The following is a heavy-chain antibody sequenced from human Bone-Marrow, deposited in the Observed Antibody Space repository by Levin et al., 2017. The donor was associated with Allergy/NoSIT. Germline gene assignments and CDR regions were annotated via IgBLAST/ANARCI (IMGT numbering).Heavy chain of an antibody. CDR1: GYTFTGHY. Sequence: ASVKVSCKASGYTFTGHYMHWVRQAPGQGLEWMGWMNPNSGGTKCAQKFQGRVTMTRDTSISTAYMELSRLRSDDTAVYYCAREVSSSWFDYWGQGTLVTVPS. CDR2: MNPNSGGT. J-gene: IGHJ4*02. D-gene: IGHD6-13*01. V-gene: IGHV1-2*02. CDR3: AREVSSSWFDY.